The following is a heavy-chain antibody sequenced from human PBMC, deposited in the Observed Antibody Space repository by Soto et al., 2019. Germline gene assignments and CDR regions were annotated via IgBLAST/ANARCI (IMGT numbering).Heavy chain of an antibody. V-gene: IGHV3-30-3*02. CDR3: AKRPLSIITFDY. Sequence: GGSVRLSCAASGFTFSSYAMHWVRQAPGKGLEWVAVISDDGGNTYYGDSVKGRFTVSRDNSKNMLYMQMNSLRAEDTAVYYCAKRPLSIITFDYWGLGTLVTVSS. D-gene: IGHD3-22*01. CDR1: GFTFSSYA. J-gene: IGHJ4*02. CDR2: ISDDGGNT.